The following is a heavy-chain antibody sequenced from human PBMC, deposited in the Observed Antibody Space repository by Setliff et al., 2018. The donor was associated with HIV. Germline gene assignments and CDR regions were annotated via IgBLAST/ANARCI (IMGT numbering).Heavy chain of an antibody. Sequence: PPRKGLEWLGYVSYSGSTNFNPSLESRLAMSVDMSKNHFSLKLRSVTAADTAVYYCARHGHFYDSSSSDAFDIWGHGTMVTVSS. J-gene: IGHJ3*02. CDR2: VSYSGST. D-gene: IGHD3-22*01. V-gene: IGHV4-59*08. CDR3: ARHGHFYDSSSSDAFDI.